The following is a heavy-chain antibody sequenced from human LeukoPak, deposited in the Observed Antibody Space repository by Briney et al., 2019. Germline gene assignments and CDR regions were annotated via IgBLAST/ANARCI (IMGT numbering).Heavy chain of an antibody. CDR2: IYYSGST. CDR3: ARGNFYNYY. J-gene: IGHJ4*02. CDR1: GASMTNYY. D-gene: IGHD5-24*01. V-gene: IGHV4-59*01. Sequence: SETLSLTCTVSGASMTNYYWAWIRQPPGKGLEWIGYIYYSGSTNYNPSLKSRVTISVDTSKNQFSLKLSSVTAADTAVYYCARGNFYNYYWGQGTLVTVSS.